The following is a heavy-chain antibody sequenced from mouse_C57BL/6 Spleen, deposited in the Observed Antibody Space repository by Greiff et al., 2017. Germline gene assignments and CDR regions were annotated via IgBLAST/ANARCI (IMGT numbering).Heavy chain of an antibody. J-gene: IGHJ3*01. Sequence: EVKLVESGGGLVKPGGSLKLSCAASGFTFSSYAMSWVRQTPEKRLEWVATISDGGSYTYYPDNVKGRFSISRDNAKNNLYLQMSHLKSEDTAMYYCARDHRWGQGTLVTVSA. CDR2: ISDGGSYT. CDR3: ARDHR. V-gene: IGHV5-4*01. CDR1: GFTFSSYA.